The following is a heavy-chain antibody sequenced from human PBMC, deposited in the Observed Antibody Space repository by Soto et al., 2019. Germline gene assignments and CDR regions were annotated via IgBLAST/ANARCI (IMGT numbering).Heavy chain of an antibody. CDR1: GGSISSGGYS. CDR3: ARASTTVTTLDY. D-gene: IGHD4-17*01. J-gene: IGHJ4*02. V-gene: IGHV4-30-2*01. CDR2: IYHSGSP. Sequence: QLQLQESGSGLVKPSQTLSLTCAVSGGSISSGGYSWGWIRQPPGKGLEWIGYIYHSGSPYYNPSRTRRVTISVDTSKIQFSLKLSSVTAADTDVYSCARASTTVTTLDYWGQGTLVTVSS.